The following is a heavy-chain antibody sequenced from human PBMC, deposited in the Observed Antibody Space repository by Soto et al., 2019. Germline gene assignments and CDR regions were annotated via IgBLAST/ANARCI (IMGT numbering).Heavy chain of an antibody. D-gene: IGHD2-15*01. V-gene: IGHV4-34*01. Sequence: SETLSLTCAVYGGSFSGYYWSWIRQPPGKGLEWIGEINHSGSTNYNPSLKSRVTISVDTSKNQFSLKLSSVTAADTAVYYCARAVLYCSGGSCYSDAFDIGGQGTMVTVS. CDR1: GGSFSGYY. J-gene: IGHJ3*02. CDR3: ARAVLYCSGGSCYSDAFDI. CDR2: INHSGST.